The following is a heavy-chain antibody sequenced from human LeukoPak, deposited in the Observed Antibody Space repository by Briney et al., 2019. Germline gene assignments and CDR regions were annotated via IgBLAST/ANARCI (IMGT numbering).Heavy chain of an antibody. CDR3: ARVKDDDNYDRAFDI. J-gene: IGHJ3*02. D-gene: IGHD5-24*01. CDR2: VYYDGNN. Sequence: SETLSLTCTVSGGSMSTYYWSWIRQPPGKGLEWIGYVYYDGNNDYSPSLKSRVTTSIDTSKKQFSLKLTSVTAADTAVYYCARVKDDDNYDRAFDIWGQGTMVTVSS. CDR1: GGSMSTYY. V-gene: IGHV4-59*01.